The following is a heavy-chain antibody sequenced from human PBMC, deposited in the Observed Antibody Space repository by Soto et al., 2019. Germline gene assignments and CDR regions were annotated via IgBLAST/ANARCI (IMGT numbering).Heavy chain of an antibody. CDR2: ISYDGNIK. CDR1: GFTFSNFG. J-gene: IGHJ4*02. Sequence: QVQLVESGGGVVQPGRSLRLSCAASGFTFSNFGMHWVRQAPGKGLEWVASISYDGNIKYSADSVKGRFTISRDNSKNPLSLQMNSLRSEDTAVYYCSKFWAPVTAAVDDYWGQGTLVTVSS. D-gene: IGHD6-13*01. CDR3: SKFWAPVTAAVDDY. V-gene: IGHV3-30*18.